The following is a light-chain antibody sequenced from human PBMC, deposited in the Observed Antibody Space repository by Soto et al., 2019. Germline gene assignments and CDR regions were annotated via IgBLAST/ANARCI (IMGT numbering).Light chain of an antibody. CDR2: AAS. Sequence: DIQMTQSPSSLSASVGDRVTITCRASQSIRVYLTWYQHKPGKAPKPLIYAASTLLSGVPSRFSGSGSGTAVTLTISSMQPEDFSTYYCQQLFGIRYSFGQGTKLEI. J-gene: IGKJ2*03. CDR1: QSIRVY. V-gene: IGKV1-39*01. CDR3: QQLFGIRYS.